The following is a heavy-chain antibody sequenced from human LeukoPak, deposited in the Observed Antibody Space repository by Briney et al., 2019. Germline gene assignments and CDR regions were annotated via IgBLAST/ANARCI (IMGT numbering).Heavy chain of an antibody. D-gene: IGHD6-19*01. V-gene: IGHV4-30-2*01. CDR3: ARAAPLWGIAVAGMRDY. J-gene: IGHJ4*02. CDR2: IYHSGST. Sequence: SQTLSLTCTVSGGSISSGGYYWSWIRQPPGKGLEWIGYIYHSGSTYYNPSLKSRVTISVDRSKNQFSLKLGSVTAADTAVYYCARAAPLWGIAVAGMRDYWGQGTLVTVSS. CDR1: GGSISSGGYY.